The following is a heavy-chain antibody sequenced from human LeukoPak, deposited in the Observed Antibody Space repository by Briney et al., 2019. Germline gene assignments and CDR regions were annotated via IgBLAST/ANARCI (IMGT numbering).Heavy chain of an antibody. CDR3: ARGDMDV. CDR2: IYTSGST. V-gene: IGHV4-61*02. J-gene: IGHJ6*03. Sequence: SQTLSLTCTVSGGSISSGSYYWSWIRQPAGKGLEWIGRIYTSGSTNYNPSLKSRVTISVDTSKNQFSLKLSSVTAADTAVYYCARGDMDVWGKGTTVTVSS. CDR1: GGSISSGSYY.